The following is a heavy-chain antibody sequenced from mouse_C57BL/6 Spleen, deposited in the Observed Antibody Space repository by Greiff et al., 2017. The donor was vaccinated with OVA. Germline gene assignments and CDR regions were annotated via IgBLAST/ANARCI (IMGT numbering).Heavy chain of an antibody. Sequence: QVQLQQPGAELVKPGASVKLSCKASGYTFTSYWMQWVKQRPGQGLEWIGEIDPSDSYTNSNQKFKGKATLTVDTSSSTASMQLSSLTSENSAVYYCARSPPMVTTHYYAMDYWGQGTSVTVSS. CDR3: ARSPPMVTTHYYAMDY. J-gene: IGHJ4*01. V-gene: IGHV1-50*01. CDR2: IDPSDSYT. D-gene: IGHD2-2*01. CDR1: GYTFTSYW.